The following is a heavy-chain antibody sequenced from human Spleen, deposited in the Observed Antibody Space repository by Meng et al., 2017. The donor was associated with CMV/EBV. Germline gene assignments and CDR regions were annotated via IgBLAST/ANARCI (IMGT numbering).Heavy chain of an antibody. D-gene: IGHD2-21*01. V-gene: IGHV3-74*01. CDR1: GFSFSTYW. Sequence: GESLKISCVASGFSFSTYWIHWVRQAPAKGLVWVSRINSDGRSTSYAVSVKGRFTISRDNAKNTLYLEMNTLRVEDTAVYYCARLPWYCGDTNCLTNALDVWGQGTTVTVSS. CDR2: INSDGRST. CDR3: ARLPWYCGDTNCLTNALDV. J-gene: IGHJ6*02.